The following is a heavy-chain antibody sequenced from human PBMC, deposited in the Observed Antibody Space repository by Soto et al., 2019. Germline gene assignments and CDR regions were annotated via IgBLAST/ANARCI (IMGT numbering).Heavy chain of an antibody. CDR2: ISAYNGNT. Sequence: ASVKVSCKASGYTFTSYGISWVRQAPGQGLEWMGWISAYNGNTNYAQKLQGRVTMTTDTSTSTAYMELRSLRSDDTAVYYCEREDCSGGSCYHPDWFDPWGQGTLVTVSS. J-gene: IGHJ5*02. D-gene: IGHD2-15*01. CDR3: EREDCSGGSCYHPDWFDP. CDR1: GYTFTSYG. V-gene: IGHV1-18*01.